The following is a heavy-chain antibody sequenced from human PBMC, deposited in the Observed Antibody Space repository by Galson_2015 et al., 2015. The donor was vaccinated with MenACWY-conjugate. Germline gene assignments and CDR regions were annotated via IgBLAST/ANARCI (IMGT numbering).Heavy chain of an antibody. D-gene: IGHD3-10*01. Sequence: SLRLSCAASGFPFGTYWMTWVRQAPGKGLEWVANIKYDGSEQYYGDSVRGRLIISRDNANNSLFLQMNSLRPEDTAVYYCVRPIMTFAAVRSLDYWGQETVVTVSS. CDR3: VRPIMTFAAVRSLDY. CDR2: IKYDGSEQ. V-gene: IGHV3-7*01. J-gene: IGHJ4*02. CDR1: GFPFGTYW.